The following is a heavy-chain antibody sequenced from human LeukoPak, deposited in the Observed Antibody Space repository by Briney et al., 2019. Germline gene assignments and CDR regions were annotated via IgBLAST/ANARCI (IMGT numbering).Heavy chain of an antibody. CDR3: ARDCDY. CDR2: ISYDGSNK. J-gene: IGHJ4*02. CDR1: GFTFSSYA. V-gene: IGHV3-30*04. Sequence: GWALRLSRAASGFTFSSYAMHWVRQAPGKGLAWVAVISYDGSNKYYADSVKGRFTIPTDNSKNTLYLQMNSLRAEDTAVYYCARDCDYWGQGTLVTVSS.